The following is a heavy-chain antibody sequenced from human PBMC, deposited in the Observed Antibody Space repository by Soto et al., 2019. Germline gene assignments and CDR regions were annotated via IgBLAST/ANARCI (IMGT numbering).Heavy chain of an antibody. CDR3: ARGPTIFGAERKYYYYGMDV. J-gene: IGHJ6*02. Sequence: GGSLRLSCAASGFTFSSYSMNWVRQAPGKGLEWVSYISSSSSTIYYADSVKGRFTISRDNAKNSLYLQMNSLRDEDTAVYYCARGPTIFGAERKYYYYGMDVWGQGTTVTVSS. V-gene: IGHV3-48*02. CDR2: ISSSSSTI. CDR1: GFTFSSYS. D-gene: IGHD3-3*01.